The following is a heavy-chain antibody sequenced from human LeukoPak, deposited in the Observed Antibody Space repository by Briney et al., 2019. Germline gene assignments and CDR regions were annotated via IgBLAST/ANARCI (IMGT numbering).Heavy chain of an antibody. CDR3: TRLAGRVVEADFDY. Sequence: GGSLRLSCAASGFSFSGAAVHWVRQASGKGLEWVGRIKTKADNFARAFVASVQCRFTISRDDSKNTAYLQMNSLKIEDTAVYFCTRLAGRVVEADFDYWGQGTLVTVSS. D-gene: IGHD2-15*01. CDR2: IKTKADNFAR. CDR1: GFSFSGAA. J-gene: IGHJ4*02. V-gene: IGHV3-73*01.